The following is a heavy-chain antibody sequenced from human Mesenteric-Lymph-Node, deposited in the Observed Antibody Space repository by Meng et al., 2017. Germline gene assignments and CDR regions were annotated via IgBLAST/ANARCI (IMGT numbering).Heavy chain of an antibody. J-gene: IGHJ4*02. CDR2: FHLSRST. V-gene: IGHV4-4*02. CDR1: GAGIVSNNW. Sequence: VQLQESGPVLLKPSGTLSLTGAVSGAGIVSNNWWSWGRQSPGKGLKWILEFHLSRSTNYNPSLNRRFRSSLDKFKHHVSLKVNSVTSAVTAVYYCARGKQDSWELLAYWGQGALVTVSS. D-gene: IGHD1-26*01. CDR3: ARGKQDSWELLAY.